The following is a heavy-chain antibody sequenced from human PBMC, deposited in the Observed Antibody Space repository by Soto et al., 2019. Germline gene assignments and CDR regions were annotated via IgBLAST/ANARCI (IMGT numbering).Heavy chain of an antibody. CDR2: IYPGDSDT. Sequence: YGVAWVGQIAERGLEGMGIIYPGDSDTRYSPSFQGQVTISADKSISTAYLQWSSLKASDTAMYYGARLSPRNIAAPYYYYYGMDVWGQGITVTVYS. CDR3: ARLSPRNIAAPYYYYYGMDV. J-gene: IGHJ6*02. CDR1: YG. D-gene: IGHD6-6*01. V-gene: IGHV5-51*01.